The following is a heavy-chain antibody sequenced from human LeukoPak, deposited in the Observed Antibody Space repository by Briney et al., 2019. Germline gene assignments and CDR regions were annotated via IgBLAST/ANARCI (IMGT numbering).Heavy chain of an antibody. CDR3: AKDFGSGSYYRLGYFDY. V-gene: IGHV3-23*01. J-gene: IGHJ4*02. CDR2: ISGSGGST. CDR1: GFTFSSYA. D-gene: IGHD1-26*01. Sequence: GGSLRLSCAASGFTFSSYALSWVRQAPGKGLEWVSAISGSGGSTYYADSVKGRFTISRDNSKNTLYLQMNSLRAEDTAVYYCAKDFGSGSYYRLGYFDYWGQGTLVTVSS.